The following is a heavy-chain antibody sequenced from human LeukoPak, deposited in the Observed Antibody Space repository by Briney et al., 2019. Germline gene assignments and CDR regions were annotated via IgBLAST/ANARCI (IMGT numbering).Heavy chain of an antibody. Sequence: GGSLRLSCAASGFTFSSYSMNWVGQAPGKRLEWVSYISSASNTIYYADSVKGRFTISRDNAKNSLYLQMNSLRAEDTAMYYCARDGWFGDYNWFDPWGQGTLVTVSS. CDR2: ISSASNTI. CDR3: ARDGWFGDYNWFDP. J-gene: IGHJ5*02. V-gene: IGHV3-48*01. CDR1: GFTFSSYS. D-gene: IGHD3-10*01.